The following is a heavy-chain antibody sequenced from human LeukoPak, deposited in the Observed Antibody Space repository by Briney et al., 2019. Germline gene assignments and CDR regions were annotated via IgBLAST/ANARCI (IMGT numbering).Heavy chain of an antibody. D-gene: IGHD6-6*01. V-gene: IGHV4-59*01. Sequence: SETLSLTCTVSGGSISTYYWNWIRQPPGKGLEWIGYIYHSGSTNYNPSLQSRVTILVDTSKNQFSLNLNSVTAADTAVYYCARGGAARLHFQNWGQGTLVTVSS. CDR1: GGSISTYY. CDR2: IYHSGST. CDR3: ARGGAARLHFQN. J-gene: IGHJ1*01.